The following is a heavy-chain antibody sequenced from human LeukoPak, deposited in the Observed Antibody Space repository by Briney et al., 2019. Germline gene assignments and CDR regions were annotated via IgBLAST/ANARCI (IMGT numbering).Heavy chain of an antibody. Sequence: QTGGSLRLSCAASGFTFSSYAMSWVRQAPGKGLEWVSAISGSGGSTYYADSVKGRFTISRDNSKSTLYLQMNSLRAEDTAVYYCAKDRVDYGGWFDPWGQGTLVTVSS. CDR1: GFTFSSYA. CDR3: AKDRVDYGGWFDP. V-gene: IGHV3-23*01. D-gene: IGHD4-23*01. J-gene: IGHJ5*02. CDR2: ISGSGGST.